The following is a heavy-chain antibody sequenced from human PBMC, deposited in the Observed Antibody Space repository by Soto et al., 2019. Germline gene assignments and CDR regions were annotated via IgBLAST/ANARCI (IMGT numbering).Heavy chain of an antibody. CDR3: AGTHRAVLPDYGMDV. J-gene: IGHJ6*02. Sequence: QVQLVQSGAEVKKPGSSVKVSCKASGGTFSSYTISWVRQAPGQGLEWMGRIIPILGIANYAQKFQGRVTITADKCTSTAYMELSSLRSEDTAVYYCAGTHRAVLPDYGMDVWGQGTTVTVSS. V-gene: IGHV1-69*02. D-gene: IGHD2-15*01. CDR2: IIPILGIA. CDR1: GGTFSSYT.